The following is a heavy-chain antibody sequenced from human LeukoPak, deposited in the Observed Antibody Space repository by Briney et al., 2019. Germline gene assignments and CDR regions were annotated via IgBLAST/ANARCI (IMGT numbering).Heavy chain of an antibody. CDR2: IYNGGRT. Sequence: GGSLRLSCAASGFSVRSNYMSWVRQAPGKGLEWVSAIYNGGRTYYPDSVTDRFTISRHNYKKTPYPHTNSLKADDTASYFCARLQDYCSGSTCYGFFQYGGQGPGH. J-gene: IGHJ1*01. D-gene: IGHD2-15*01. CDR3: ARLQDYCSGSTCYGFFQY. CDR1: GFSVRSNY. V-gene: IGHV3-53*01.